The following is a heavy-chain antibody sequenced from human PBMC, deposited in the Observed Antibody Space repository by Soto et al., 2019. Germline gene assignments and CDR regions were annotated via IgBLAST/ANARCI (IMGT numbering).Heavy chain of an antibody. CDR2: INDYGTTI. J-gene: IGHJ4*02. CDR3: ARGGLAPFDY. CDR1: GFNLGSYW. V-gene: IGHV3-74*01. Sequence: EVQLVESGGGLVQPGGSLRLSCEASGFNLGSYWMHWVRQAPGKGLVWVSRINDYGTTINYAASVEGRFTISRDDAKSEVYLQMNNLRAEDTAVYYCARGGLAPFDYWGQGALVTVSS. D-gene: IGHD3-9*01.